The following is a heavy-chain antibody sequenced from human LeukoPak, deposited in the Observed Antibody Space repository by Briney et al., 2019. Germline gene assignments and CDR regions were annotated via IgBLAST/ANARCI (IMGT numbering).Heavy chain of an antibody. CDR2: INHSGST. CDR1: GVSFSGYY. J-gene: IGHJ5*02. CDR3: ARLSRSITIFGVVTANWFDP. V-gene: IGHV4-34*01. D-gene: IGHD3-3*01. Sequence: SETLSLTCAVYGVSFSGYYWSWIRQPPGKGLEWIGEINHSGSTNYNPSLKSRVTISVDTSKNQFSLKLSSVTAADTAVYYCARLSRSITIFGVVTANWFDPWGQGTLVTVSS.